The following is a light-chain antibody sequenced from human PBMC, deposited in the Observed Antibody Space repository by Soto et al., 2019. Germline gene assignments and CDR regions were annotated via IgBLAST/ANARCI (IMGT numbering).Light chain of an antibody. J-gene: IGKJ1*01. CDR3: QQSYSTPRT. V-gene: IGKV1-39*01. CDR1: QSISSY. Sequence: DIQMTQSPSSLSASVGDRVTITCRASQSISSYLNWYQQKPGKAPKLLIYAASSLQSGVTSRFSGSGSGTDFTLTISSLQPEDFAIYYCQQSYSTPRTFGQGTKVEIK. CDR2: AAS.